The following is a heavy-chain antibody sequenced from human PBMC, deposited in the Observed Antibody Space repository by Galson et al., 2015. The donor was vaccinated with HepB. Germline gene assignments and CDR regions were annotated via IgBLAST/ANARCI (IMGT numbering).Heavy chain of an antibody. CDR3: ARGALVVVVGATLKNWFDP. D-gene: IGHD2-15*01. CDR1: GYTFSTYS. J-gene: IGHJ5*02. CDR2: ISPYNRHT. V-gene: IGHV1-18*01. Sequence: SVKVSCKASGYTFSTYSITWVRQAPGQGLEWMGWISPYNRHTDYAQKFKGRVTMTTDTSTSAAYMELRSLRSDDTAVYYCARGALVVVVGATLKNWFDPWGQGTLVTVSS.